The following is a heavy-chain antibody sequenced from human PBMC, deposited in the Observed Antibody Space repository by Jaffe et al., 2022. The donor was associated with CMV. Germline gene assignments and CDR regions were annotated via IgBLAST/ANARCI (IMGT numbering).Heavy chain of an antibody. Sequence: EVQLVESGGGLVQPGRSLRLSCTASGFTFGDYAMSWVRQAPGKGLEWVGFIRSKAYGGTTEYAASVKGRFTISRDDSKSIAYLQMNSLKTEDTAVYYCTRGGGYYLHFFDYWGQGTLVTVSS. J-gene: IGHJ4*02. V-gene: IGHV3-49*04. CDR2: IRSKAYGGTT. CDR3: TRGGGYYLHFFDY. CDR1: GFTFGDYA. D-gene: IGHD1-26*01.